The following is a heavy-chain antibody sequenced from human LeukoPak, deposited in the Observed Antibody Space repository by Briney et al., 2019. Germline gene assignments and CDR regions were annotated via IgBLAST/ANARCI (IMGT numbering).Heavy chain of an antibody. Sequence: SETLSLTCAVSGGSISSSNWWSWVRQTPGKGQEWIGEIYHSGSTNYNPSLKSRVTISVDKSKNQFSLKLSSVTAADTAVYYCARARTYYYDSSGFDYWGQGTLVTVSS. CDR1: GGSISSSNW. V-gene: IGHV4-4*02. J-gene: IGHJ4*02. CDR3: ARARTYYYDSSGFDY. D-gene: IGHD3-22*01. CDR2: IYHSGST.